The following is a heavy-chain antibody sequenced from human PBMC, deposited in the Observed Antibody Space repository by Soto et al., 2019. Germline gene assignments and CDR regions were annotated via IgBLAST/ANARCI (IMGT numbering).Heavy chain of an antibody. Sequence: QVHLVESGGGVVQPGTSLRLSCVASGFTFSKYGMHWVRQAPGKGLEWVAILTDDGKEKYYADSVKGRFIISRDNSNNTLFLQMNTLSAEDTAVYYCAKVRFALKYYYGLDVWGQGTTVSASS. D-gene: IGHD3-16*01. CDR2: LTDDGKEK. J-gene: IGHJ6*02. CDR3: AKVRFALKYYYGLDV. V-gene: IGHV3-30*18. CDR1: GFTFSKYG.